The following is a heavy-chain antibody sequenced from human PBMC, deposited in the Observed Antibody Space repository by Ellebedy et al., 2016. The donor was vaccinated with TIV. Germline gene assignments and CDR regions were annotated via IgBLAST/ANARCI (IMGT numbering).Heavy chain of an antibody. CDR3: TGTRLGYHARFDY. CDR2: MDTSGGT. J-gene: IGHJ4*02. Sequence: MPSETLSLTCSVSGGSISISSYFWSWIRQPDGKGLEWIGHMDTSGGTNYNPSLDSRVTMSVDTSKNQFSLRLNSVTAADKAVYYCTGTRLGYHARFDYWGQGILVTVSS. D-gene: IGHD2-2*01. CDR1: GGSISISSYF. V-gene: IGHV4-4*07.